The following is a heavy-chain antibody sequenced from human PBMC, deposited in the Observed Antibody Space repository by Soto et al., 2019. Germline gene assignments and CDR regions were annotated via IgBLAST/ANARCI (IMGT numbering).Heavy chain of an antibody. CDR2: IRSNTAIT. CDR3: AKASGGGWPYYFDS. CDR1: GFSFNPYV. Sequence: GGSLRLSCVASGFSFNPYVMAWVRQAPAKGLEWVSAIRSNTAITYYPDSMRGRFTISRVNSENTIFLQMNSLRVEDSAVYFCAKASGGGWPYYFDSWGQGTLVTVSS. J-gene: IGHJ4*02. D-gene: IGHD2-15*01. V-gene: IGHV3-23*01.